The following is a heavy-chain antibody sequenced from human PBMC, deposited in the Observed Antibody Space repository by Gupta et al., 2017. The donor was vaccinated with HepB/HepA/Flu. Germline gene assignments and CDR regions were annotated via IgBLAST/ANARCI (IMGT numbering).Heavy chain of an antibody. CDR2: ISYEGHKI. J-gene: IGHJ6*02. CDR1: VFRFSTYP. CDR3: ARPFQVLRWSLDFYGMDV. Sequence: QLQLVQSGVDVVNPGMSMRLSFTASVFRFSTYPMHWVCQAPGKWLEWVALISYEGHKISVADSVKGRFTISRDNSINTVYLQMNSLRPEDTGVYYCARPFQVLRWSLDFYGMDVWGPGTTVTVSS. V-gene: IGHV3-30-3*01. D-gene: IGHD4-23*01.